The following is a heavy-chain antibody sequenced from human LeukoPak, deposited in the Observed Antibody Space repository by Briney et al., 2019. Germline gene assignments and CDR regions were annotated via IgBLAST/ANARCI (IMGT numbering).Heavy chain of an antibody. J-gene: IGHJ5*02. CDR3: ARVWSIAVAGTKFDP. CDR1: GGSISSGGYY. V-gene: IGHV4-31*03. D-gene: IGHD6-19*01. CDR2: IYYSGST. Sequence: SQTLSLTCTVSGGSISSGGYYWSWIRQHPGKGLEWIGYIYYSGSTYYNPSLKSRVTISVDTSKNQFSLKLSSVTAAVTAVYYCARVWSIAVAGTKFDPWGQGTLVTVSS.